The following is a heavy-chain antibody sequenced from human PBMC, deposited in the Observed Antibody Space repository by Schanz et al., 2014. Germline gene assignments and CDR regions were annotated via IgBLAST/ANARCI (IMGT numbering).Heavy chain of an antibody. Sequence: QVQLVESGGGVVQPGRSLRLSCAASGFTFSNFAIHWVRQAPGKGLEWVAVISYDGSHKDYADSVKGRFTISRDSSKNTLFLQMNSLRAEDTAVYYCARDKGGYYPFDYWGQGTLVTVSS. J-gene: IGHJ4*02. D-gene: IGHD3-22*01. CDR2: ISYDGSHK. CDR3: ARDKGGYYPFDY. CDR1: GFTFSNFA. V-gene: IGHV3-30*14.